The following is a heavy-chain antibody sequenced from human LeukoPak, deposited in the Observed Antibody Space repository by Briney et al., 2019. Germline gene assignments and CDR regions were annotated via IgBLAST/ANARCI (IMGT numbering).Heavy chain of an antibody. CDR2: ISSSGSTI. D-gene: IGHD6-19*01. CDR1: GFTFSSYE. V-gene: IGHV3-48*03. Sequence: GGSLRLSCAASGFTFSSYEMNWVRQAPGKGLEWVSYISSSGSTIYYADSVEGRFTISRDNAKNSLYLQMNSLRAEDTAVYYCARHSSGKIDYWGQGTLVTVSS. J-gene: IGHJ4*02. CDR3: ARHSSGKIDY.